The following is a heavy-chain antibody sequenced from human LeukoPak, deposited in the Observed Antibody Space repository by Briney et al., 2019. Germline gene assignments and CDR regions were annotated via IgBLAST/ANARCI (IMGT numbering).Heavy chain of an antibody. J-gene: IGHJ3*02. CDR1: GGSISSYY. Sequence: SETLSLTCTVSGGSISSYYWSWIRQPPGKGLEWIGYIYYSGSTNYNPSLKSRVTISVDTSKNQFSLKLSSVTAADTAVYYCARTKSLQINWEPDAFDIWGQGTMVTVSS. D-gene: IGHD1-26*01. CDR3: ARTKSLQINWEPDAFDI. CDR2: IYYSGST. V-gene: IGHV4-59*08.